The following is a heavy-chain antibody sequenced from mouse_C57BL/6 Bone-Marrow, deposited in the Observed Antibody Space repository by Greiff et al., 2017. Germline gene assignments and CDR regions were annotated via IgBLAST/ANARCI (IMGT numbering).Heavy chain of an antibody. V-gene: IGHV1-72*01. CDR1: GYTFTRYW. D-gene: IGHD1-1*01. CDR2: IAPNSGGT. CDR3: ARSDTTVVAKGY. J-gene: IGHJ2*01. Sequence: QVQLQQPGAELVKPGASVQLSCTASGYTFTRYWMHWVKQRPGRGLEWIGRIAPNSGGTQYNEKFKSKATLTVDKPSSTAYMQLSSLTSEDSAVYYCARSDTTVVAKGYWGQGTTLTVSS.